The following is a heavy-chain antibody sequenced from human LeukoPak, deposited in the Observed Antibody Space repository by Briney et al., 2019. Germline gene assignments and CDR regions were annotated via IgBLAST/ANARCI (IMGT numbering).Heavy chain of an antibody. CDR2: TSAYNGNT. J-gene: IGHJ4*02. CDR3: ARALVVRGYHYFDY. D-gene: IGHD3-10*01. CDR1: GYTFTSYG. Sequence: ASVKVSCKASGYTFTSYGISWVRQVPGQGLEWMGWTSAYNGNTNYAQKLQGRVTMTTDTSTSTAYMELRSLRSDDTAVYYRARALVVRGYHYFDYWGQGTLVTVSS. V-gene: IGHV1-18*01.